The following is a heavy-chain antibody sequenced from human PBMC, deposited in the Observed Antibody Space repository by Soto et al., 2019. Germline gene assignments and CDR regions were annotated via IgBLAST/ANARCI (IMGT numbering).Heavy chain of an antibody. D-gene: IGHD1-7*01. V-gene: IGHV6-1*01. CDR2: TYYRSRWYN. CDR1: GDSVSSNSAA. CDR3: AGTTSHQWYYMDV. Sequence: PSQTLSLTCVISGDSVSSNSAALNWIRLSPSRGLEWLARTYYRSRWYNDYAVSVRSRITVNPDTSKNQFSLQLTSVTPEDTAVYYCAGTTSHQWYYMDVWGKGTTVTVSS. J-gene: IGHJ6*03.